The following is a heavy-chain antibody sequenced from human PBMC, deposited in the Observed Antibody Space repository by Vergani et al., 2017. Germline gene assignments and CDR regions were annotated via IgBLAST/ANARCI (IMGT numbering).Heavy chain of an antibody. Sequence: QLQLQESGPGLVKPSETLSLTCTVSGGSISSSSYYRGWIRQPPGKGLEWIGSIYYSGSTYYNPSLRSRVTISVDTSKNQFSLKRSSVTAADKAVYYWARRKIRIFGVVDAFDIWGQGTMVTVSS. D-gene: IGHD3-3*01. V-gene: IGHV4-39*07. CDR3: ARRKIRIFGVVDAFDI. CDR2: IYYSGST. J-gene: IGHJ3*02. CDR1: GGSISSSSYY.